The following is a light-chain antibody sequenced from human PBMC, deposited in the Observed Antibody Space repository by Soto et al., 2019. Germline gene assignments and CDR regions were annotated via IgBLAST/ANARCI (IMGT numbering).Light chain of an antibody. J-gene: IGLJ2*01. CDR1: SSNIGAGYD. CDR3: QSYHSSLSGVV. V-gene: IGLV1-40*01. CDR2: GNS. Sequence: QSVLTQPPSVSGAPGQRVTISCTGSSSNIGAGYDVHWYRQLPGTAPKLLIYGNSNRPSGVPDRFSGSKSGTSASLAITGLQAKDEADYYCQSYHSSLSGVVFGGGTKLTVL.